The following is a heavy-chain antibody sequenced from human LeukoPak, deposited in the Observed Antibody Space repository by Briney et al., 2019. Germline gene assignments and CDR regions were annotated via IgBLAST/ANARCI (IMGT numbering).Heavy chain of an antibody. D-gene: IGHD3-22*01. Sequence: SETLSLTCTVSGGSISSSSYYWGWIRQPPGKGLEWIGSIYYSGSTYYNPFLKSRVTISVDTSKNQFSLKLSSVTAADTAVYYCARHNPYYDSSGYYRDWGQGTLVTVSS. J-gene: IGHJ4*02. CDR3: ARHNPYYDSSGYYRD. V-gene: IGHV4-39*01. CDR1: GGSISSSSYY. CDR2: IYYSGST.